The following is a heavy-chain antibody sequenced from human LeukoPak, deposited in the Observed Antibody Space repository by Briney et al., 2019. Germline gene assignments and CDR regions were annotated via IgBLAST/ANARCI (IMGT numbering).Heavy chain of an antibody. Sequence: ASVKVSCKASGYTFTVYYMHWVRQAPGQGLESMGWINPNSGGTNYAQKFQGRVTMTRDTSISTAYMELSRLRSDDTAVYYCARARHYYDSSGYSDYWGQGTLVTVSS. V-gene: IGHV1-2*02. CDR2: INPNSGGT. CDR1: GYTFTVYY. CDR3: ARARHYYDSSGYSDY. J-gene: IGHJ4*02. D-gene: IGHD3-22*01.